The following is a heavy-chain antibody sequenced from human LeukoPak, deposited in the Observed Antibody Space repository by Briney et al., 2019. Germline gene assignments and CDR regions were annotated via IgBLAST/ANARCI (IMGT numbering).Heavy chain of an antibody. CDR2: ISGSGGST. J-gene: IGHJ4*02. V-gene: IGHV3-23*01. D-gene: IGHD2-15*01. CDR1: GFTFSSYA. CDR3: AKGPAQGYCSGGSCYRTYYFDY. Sequence: PGGSLRLSCAASGFTFSSYAMSWVRQAPGKGLEWVSAISGSGGSTCYADSVKGRFTISRDNSKNTLYLQMNSLRAEDTAVYYCAKGPAQGYCSGGSCYRTYYFDYWGQGTLVTVSS.